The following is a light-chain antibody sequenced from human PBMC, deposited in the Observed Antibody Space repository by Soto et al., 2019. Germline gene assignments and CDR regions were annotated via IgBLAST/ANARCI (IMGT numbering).Light chain of an antibody. J-gene: IGLJ2*01. Sequence: QSALTQPASVSGSPGQSITISCTGTSSDVGGYDYVSWYQQHPGKAPKLLIYDVSNRPSGVSNRFSASKSGNTASLTISGLQAEEEADYFCSSYTTSSTLDVIFGGGTKLTVL. CDR1: SSDVGGYDY. CDR2: DVS. CDR3: SSYTTSSTLDVI. V-gene: IGLV2-14*03.